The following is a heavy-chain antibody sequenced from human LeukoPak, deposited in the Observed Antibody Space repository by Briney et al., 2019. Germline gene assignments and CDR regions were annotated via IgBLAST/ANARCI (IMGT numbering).Heavy chain of an antibody. CDR1: GGSFSGYY. V-gene: IGHV4-34*01. CDR3: ARAPIVGATKGYYYYGMDV. Sequence: PSETLSLTCAVYGGSFSGYYWSWIRQPPGKGLEWIGEINHSGSTNHTPSLKSRVTISVDTSKNHFSLKLSSVTAADTAVYYCARAPIVGATKGYYYYGMDVWGQGTTVTVSS. CDR2: INHSGST. J-gene: IGHJ6*02. D-gene: IGHD1-26*01.